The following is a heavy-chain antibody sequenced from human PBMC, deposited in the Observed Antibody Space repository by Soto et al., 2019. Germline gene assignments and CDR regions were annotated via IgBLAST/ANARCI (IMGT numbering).Heavy chain of an antibody. CDR3: AVRGMSGNPSFYFDS. V-gene: IGHV1-69*02. J-gene: IGHJ4*02. CDR2: VIPLLGIT. Sequence: QVQLVQSGAEVKKPESSVKVSCKASEGAFNTYTIAWVRQAPGHGLEWMGRVIPLLGITDYSHKFQGRLTITGDNSTSTAYMELSGLRSQDTAIYYCAVRGMSGNPSFYFDSWCQGTLVTVSS. D-gene: IGHD3-16*01. CDR1: EGAFNTYT.